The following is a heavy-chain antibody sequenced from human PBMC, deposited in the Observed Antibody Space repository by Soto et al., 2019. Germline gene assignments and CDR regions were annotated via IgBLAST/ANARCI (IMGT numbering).Heavy chain of an antibody. CDR2: TYYRGST. CDR3: ARHGAWAPLD. V-gene: IGHV4-39*01. CDR1: GDSISSSHHY. Sequence: LQLPESGPGLVKPSETLSLTCTVSGDSISSSHHYWAWVRQPPGKGLEWIVSTYYRGSTFYSPSLRGRVTTSVDTSTNQLSLKLKSVTAADTAVYFCARHGAWAPLDLGQGTLVTVSS. J-gene: IGHJ4*02. D-gene: IGHD3-16*01.